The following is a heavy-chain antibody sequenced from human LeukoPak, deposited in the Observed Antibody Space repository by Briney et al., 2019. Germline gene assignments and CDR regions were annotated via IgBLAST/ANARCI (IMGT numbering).Heavy chain of an antibody. D-gene: IGHD1-1*01. CDR1: GFSLSTSGMR. CDR2: IDWDDDK. Sequence: SGPTLVKPTPPLTLTCTFSGFSLSTSGMRVNWIRQPPAKALEWLALIDWDDDKFYTTSLKTRLTISKDTYKNQVVLTMTNMDPVDTATYYCARTPNFYYYMDVWGKGTTVTVSS. CDR3: ARTPNFYYYMDV. V-gene: IGHV2-70*04. J-gene: IGHJ6*03.